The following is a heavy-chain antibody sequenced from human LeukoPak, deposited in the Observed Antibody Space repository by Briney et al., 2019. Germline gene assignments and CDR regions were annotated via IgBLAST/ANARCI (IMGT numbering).Heavy chain of an antibody. D-gene: IGHD3-10*01. J-gene: IGHJ4*02. CDR2: INGDGSTT. CDR3: AEAAAVRGVSY. V-gene: IGHV3-74*01. CDR1: VFTLSTYW. Sequence: PGGSLRLSCAASVFTLSTYWMHCVRQAPGQGALWVSHINGDGSTTDYADSVKGQFTISRDNAKNTLYVQMNSLRAEDTAVYYCAEAAAVRGVSYWGQGTLVTVSS.